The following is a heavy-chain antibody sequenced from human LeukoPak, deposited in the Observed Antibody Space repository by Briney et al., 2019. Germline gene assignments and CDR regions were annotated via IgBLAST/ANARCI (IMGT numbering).Heavy chain of an antibody. CDR1: GFTFTNHP. D-gene: IGHD2-2*01. CDR3: ARDGPTGSTSCYDY. Sequence: GGSPRLSCAASGFTFTNHPMHWVRQTSGKRLEYVSAISPSGHRTWYADSVRGRFTISRDNAKNSLYLQMNSLRAEDTAVYYCARDGPTGSTSCYDYWGQGTLVTVSS. V-gene: IGHV3-64*04. CDR2: ISPSGHRT. J-gene: IGHJ4*02.